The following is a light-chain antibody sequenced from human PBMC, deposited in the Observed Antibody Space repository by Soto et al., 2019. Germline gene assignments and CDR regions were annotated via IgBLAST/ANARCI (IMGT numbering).Light chain of an antibody. CDR1: SSDIGGSNY. Sequence: QSALTQPASVSGSPGQSITISCAGTSSDIGGSNYVSWYQQHPGKAPKLMIYGVSNRPSGVSNRFSGSKSGNTASLTISGLQAEDEADYCCYSPRSYSSTIYVFGTGTKLTVL. V-gene: IGLV2-14*03. J-gene: IGLJ1*01. CDR2: GVS. CDR3: YSPRSYSSTIYV.